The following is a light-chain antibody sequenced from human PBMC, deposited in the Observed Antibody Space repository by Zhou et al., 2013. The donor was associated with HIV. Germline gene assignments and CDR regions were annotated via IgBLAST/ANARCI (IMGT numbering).Light chain of an antibody. CDR2: SAS. Sequence: DIQMTQSPSSLSASVGDRVTISCRASQSIDSYVNWYQQRPGKAPKLLIYSASSLQSGVPSRFSGSGYGTTFTLTISSLQSEDFATYYCQKYNSAPTWTFGQGTKVEIK. CDR1: QSIDSY. V-gene: IGKV1-39*01. J-gene: IGKJ1*01. CDR3: QKYNSAPTWT.